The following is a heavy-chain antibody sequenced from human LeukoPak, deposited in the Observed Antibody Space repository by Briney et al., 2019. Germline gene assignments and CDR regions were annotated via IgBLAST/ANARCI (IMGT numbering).Heavy chain of an antibody. J-gene: IGHJ5*02. V-gene: IGHV4-34*01. Sequence: PSETLSLTCAVYGGSFSGYYWSWIRQPPGKGLEWIGEINHSGSTNYNPSLKSRVTISVDTSKNQFSLKLSSVTAADTAVYYCARVPGQVPAAIFRRYWFDPWGQGTLVTVSS. CDR1: GGSFSGYY. CDR3: ARVPGQVPAAIFRRYWFDP. CDR2: INHSGST. D-gene: IGHD2-2*01.